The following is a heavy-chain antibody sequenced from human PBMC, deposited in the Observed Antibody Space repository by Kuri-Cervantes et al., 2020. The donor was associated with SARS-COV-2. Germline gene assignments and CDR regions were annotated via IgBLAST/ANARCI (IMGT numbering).Heavy chain of an antibody. J-gene: IGHJ6*03. CDR3: TRHGEYDFWSGYYVYYYYYMDV. CDR2: IRSKANSYAT. Sequence: GGSLRLSCAASGFTFSGSAMHWVRQASGKGLEWVGRIRSKANSYATAYAASVKGRFTISRDDSKNTAYLQMNSLKTEDTAVYYCTRHGEYDFWSGYYVYYYYYMDVWGKGTTVIVSS. D-gene: IGHD3-3*01. CDR1: GFTFSGSA. V-gene: IGHV3-73*01.